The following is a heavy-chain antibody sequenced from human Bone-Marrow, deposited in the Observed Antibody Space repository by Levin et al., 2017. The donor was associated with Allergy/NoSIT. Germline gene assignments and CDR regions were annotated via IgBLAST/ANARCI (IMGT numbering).Heavy chain of an antibody. CDR3: ARDPSDSVPEDY. V-gene: IGHV3-74*01. D-gene: IGHD5/OR15-5a*01. Sequence: HAGGSLRLSCTASGFTFSTYYMHWVRRAPGQGLVWVSYINSDGSDINYADSVKGRFTISRDNAKNTLYLQMNSLRVEDTAVYYCARDPSDSVPEDYWGQGTLVTVSS. J-gene: IGHJ4*02. CDR2: INSDGSDI. CDR1: GFTFSTYY.